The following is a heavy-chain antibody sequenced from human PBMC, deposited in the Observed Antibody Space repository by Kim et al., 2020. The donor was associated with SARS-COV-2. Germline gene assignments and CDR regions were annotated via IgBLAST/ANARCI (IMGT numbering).Heavy chain of an antibody. V-gene: IGHV3-15*01. D-gene: IGHD6-19*01. CDR1: GFTFSNAW. J-gene: IGHJ6*02. CDR2: IKSKTDGGTT. CDR3: TTPPTGYSSGWYYYYYGMDV. Sequence: GGSLRLSCAASGFTFSNAWMSWVRQAPGKGLEWVGRIKSKTDGGTTDYAAPVKGRFTISRDDSKNTLYLQMNSRKTEDTAVYYCTTPPTGYSSGWYYYYYGMDVWGQGTTVTVSS.